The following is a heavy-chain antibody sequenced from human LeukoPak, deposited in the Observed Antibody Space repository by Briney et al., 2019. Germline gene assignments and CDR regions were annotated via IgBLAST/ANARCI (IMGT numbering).Heavy chain of an antibody. CDR3: AKDIRGYSYGSFDY. D-gene: IGHD5-18*01. CDR2: ITNDGSST. CDR1: GLTFSSHW. J-gene: IGHJ4*02. V-gene: IGHV3-74*01. Sequence: GGSLRLSCAASGLTFSSHWMHWVRQAPGKGLVWVSRITNDGSSTTYADSVKGRFTISRDNSKNTLYLQMNSLRAEDTAVYYCAKDIRGYSYGSFDYWGQGTLVTVSS.